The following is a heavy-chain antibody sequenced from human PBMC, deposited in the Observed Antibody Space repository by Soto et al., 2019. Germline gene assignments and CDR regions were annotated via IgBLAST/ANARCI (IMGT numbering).Heavy chain of an antibody. J-gene: IGHJ6*02. CDR2: IYYSGST. D-gene: IGHD3-10*01. CDR3: ARDRGRYYVLDF. Sequence: SETLSLTCTVSGGSISSYYWSWIRQPPGKGLEWIGYIYYSGSTNYNPSLKSRVTISVDTSKNQFSLKLSSVTAADTAVYYCARDRGRYYVLDFSTQGSSVIGSS. V-gene: IGHV4-59*01. CDR1: GGSISSYY.